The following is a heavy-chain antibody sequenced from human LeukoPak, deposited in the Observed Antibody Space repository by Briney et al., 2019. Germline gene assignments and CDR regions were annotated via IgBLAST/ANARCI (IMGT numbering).Heavy chain of an antibody. D-gene: IGHD3-10*01. V-gene: IGHV3-30-3*01. CDR1: GFTFSSYA. CDR2: ISYDGSNK. Sequence: GRSLRLSCAASGFTFSSYAMHWVRQAPGKGLEWVAVISYDGSNKYYADSVKGRFTISRDNSKNTLYLQMNSLRAEDTAVYYCARGRRGFGELFHLFDYWGQGTLVTVSS. J-gene: IGHJ4*02. CDR3: ARGRRGFGELFHLFDY.